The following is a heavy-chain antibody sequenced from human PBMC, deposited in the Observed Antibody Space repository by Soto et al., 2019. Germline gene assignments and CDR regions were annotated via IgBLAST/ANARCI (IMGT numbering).Heavy chain of an antibody. Sequence: QVQLVESGGGVVQPGRSLRLSCEASGFSLSTYSMHWVRQAPGKGLEWVAVISYDGSNKYHADSVKGRFTISRDNSRNTLYLQMNSLRLDDTAVYYCAKDAPRYSGFDFSQWGQGTLVTVSS. CDR2: ISYDGSNK. J-gene: IGHJ4*02. CDR1: GFSLSTYS. V-gene: IGHV3-30*18. CDR3: AKDAPRYSGFDFSQ. D-gene: IGHD5-12*01.